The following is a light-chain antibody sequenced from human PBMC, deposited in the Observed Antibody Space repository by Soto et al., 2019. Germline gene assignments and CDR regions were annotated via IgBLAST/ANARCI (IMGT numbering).Light chain of an antibody. V-gene: IGKV1-17*01. CDR3: LQHNIYPRT. J-gene: IGKJ1*01. Sequence: DIQMTQSPSSLSASVGDRVTITCRASQGIGNDLGWYQQRPGKAPNRLIYAASTLQSVVPSRFSGSGSGTEFTLTINSLQPEDFTTYYCLQHNIYPRTFGQGTKVEIK. CDR1: QGIGND. CDR2: AAS.